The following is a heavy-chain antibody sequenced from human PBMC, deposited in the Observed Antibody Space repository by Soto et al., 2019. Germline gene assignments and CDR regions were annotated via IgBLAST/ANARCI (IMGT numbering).Heavy chain of an antibody. Sequence: SVKVSCKASGGTFSSYAISWVRQAPGQGLEWMGGIIPIFGTANYAQKFQGRVTITADESTSTAYMELSSLRSEDTAVYYCARGVDTNSIIYGMDVWGQGTTVTVSS. CDR2: IIPIFGTA. CDR3: ARGVDTNSIIYGMDV. J-gene: IGHJ6*02. V-gene: IGHV1-69*13. D-gene: IGHD5-18*01. CDR1: GGTFSSYA.